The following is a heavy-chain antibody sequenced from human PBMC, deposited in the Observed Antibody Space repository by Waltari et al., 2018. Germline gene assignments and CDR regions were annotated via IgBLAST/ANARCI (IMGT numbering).Heavy chain of an antibody. D-gene: IGHD3-10*01. CDR3: ATLLLWFGEMQGGYFDY. CDR2: IYHSGST. J-gene: IGHJ4*02. Sequence: QVQLQESGPGLVKPSETLSLTCAVSGYSISSGYYWGWIRPPPGKGLEWIGSIYHSGSTYYNPSLKSRVTISVDTSKNQFSLKLSSVTAADTAVYYCATLLLWFGEMQGGYFDYWGQGTLVTVSS. V-gene: IGHV4-38-2*01. CDR1: GYSISSGYY.